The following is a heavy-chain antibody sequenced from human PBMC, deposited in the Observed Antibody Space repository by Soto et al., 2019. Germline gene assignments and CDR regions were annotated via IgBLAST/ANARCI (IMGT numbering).Heavy chain of an antibody. D-gene: IGHD3-22*01. CDR1: GVTFNTYT. CDR2: IGGSSSYI. J-gene: IGHJ4*02. V-gene: IGHV3-23*01. Sequence: GGSLRLSCAASGVTFNTYTMHWVRQAPGKGLEWVSGIGGSSSYIYYADSVKGRFTISRDNSKNTLYLQMNSLRAEDTAVYYCANDFYHDRSSYRGQGTLVTVSS. CDR3: ANDFYHDRSSY.